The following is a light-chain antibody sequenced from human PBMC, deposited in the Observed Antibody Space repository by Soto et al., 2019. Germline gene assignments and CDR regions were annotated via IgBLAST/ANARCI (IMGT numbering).Light chain of an antibody. J-gene: IGLJ2*01. CDR3: SSYAGHNKEVV. V-gene: IGLV2-8*01. Sequence: QSALTQPPSASGSPGQSVTISCTGTSNDVGGYNYVSWYQQHPDKAPRLMIYEVIKRPSGVPERFAGSKSGNPASLTVSGLPAEDEADYYCSSYAGHNKEVVFGGGTKLTVL. CDR2: EVI. CDR1: SNDVGGYNY.